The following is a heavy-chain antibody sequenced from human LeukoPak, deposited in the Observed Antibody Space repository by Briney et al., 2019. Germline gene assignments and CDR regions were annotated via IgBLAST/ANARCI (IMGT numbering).Heavy chain of an antibody. CDR2: IYSGGST. CDR1: GFTVSSNY. CDR3: AKDMGYGDYVAFDI. V-gene: IGHV3-53*05. D-gene: IGHD4-17*01. J-gene: IGHJ3*02. Sequence: GGSLRLSCAASGFTVSSNYMSWVRQAPGKGLEWVSVIYSGGSTYYADSVKGRFTISRDNAKNSLYLQMNSLRAEDMALYYCAKDMGYGDYVAFDIWGQGTMVTVSS.